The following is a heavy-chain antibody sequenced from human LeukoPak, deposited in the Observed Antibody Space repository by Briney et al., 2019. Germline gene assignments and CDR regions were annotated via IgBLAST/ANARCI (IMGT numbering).Heavy chain of an antibody. Sequence: ASVKVSCKASGYTFTNYDINWVRQATGQGLEWMGWMNPNSGNSGYAQKFQGRVTITRNTSISTAYMELSSLRSDDTAVYYCARDMDTGPDLFDYWGQGTLVTVSS. V-gene: IGHV1-8*03. CDR3: ARDMDTGPDLFDY. J-gene: IGHJ4*02. D-gene: IGHD5-18*01. CDR1: GYTFTNYD. CDR2: MNPNSGNS.